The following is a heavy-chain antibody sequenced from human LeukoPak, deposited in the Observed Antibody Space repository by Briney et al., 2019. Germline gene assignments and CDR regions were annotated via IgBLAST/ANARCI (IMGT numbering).Heavy chain of an antibody. CDR3: ARDLDSSGIDY. D-gene: IGHD3-22*01. V-gene: IGHV4-39*07. J-gene: IGHJ4*02. CDR2: IFYSGST. CDR1: GGSISTSNYY. Sequence: PSETLSLTCTVSGGSISTSNYYWGWIRQPPGKGLEWIGNIFYSGSTYYSPSLTSRVTISVDTSKHQFSLKLSSVTAADTAVYYCARDLDSSGIDYWGQGALVTVSS.